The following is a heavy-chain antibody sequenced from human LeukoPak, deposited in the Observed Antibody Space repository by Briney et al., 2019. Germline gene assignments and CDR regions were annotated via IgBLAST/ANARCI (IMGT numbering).Heavy chain of an antibody. CDR3: ARDPRNPDAFDI. V-gene: IGHV4-38-2*02. D-gene: IGHD2/OR15-2a*01. CDR2: IYHSGST. J-gene: IGHJ3*02. Sequence: KPSETLSLTCTVSGYSISSGYYWGWIRQPPGKGLEWIGSIYHSGSTYYNPSLKSRVTISVDTSKNQFSLKLSSVTAADTAVYYCARDPRNPDAFDIWGQGTMVTVSS. CDR1: GYSISSGYY.